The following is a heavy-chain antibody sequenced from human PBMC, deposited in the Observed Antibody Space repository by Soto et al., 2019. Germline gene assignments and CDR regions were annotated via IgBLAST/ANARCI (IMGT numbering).Heavy chain of an antibody. CDR1: GFTFTSYA. CDR2: ISGSGGST. Sequence: EAQLLESGGGLVQPGGSLRLSCAASGFTFTSYAMNWVRQAPGKGLEWVSVISGSGGSTYYADSVKGRFTISRDNSKNTLYLQVNSLRAEDTAVYYCAKRTTGWYCDLWGRGTLVTVSS. J-gene: IGHJ2*01. CDR3: AKRTTGWYCDL. V-gene: IGHV3-23*01.